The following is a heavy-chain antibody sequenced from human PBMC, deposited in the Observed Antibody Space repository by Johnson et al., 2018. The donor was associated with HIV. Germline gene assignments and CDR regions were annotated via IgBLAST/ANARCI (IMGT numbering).Heavy chain of an antibody. CDR1: GFTFDDYA. Sequence: VQLVESGGGLVQPGRSLRLSCAASGFTFDDYAMHWVRQAPGKGLEWVANIKEDGSEKYYVDSVKGRFTISRDNAKNSLYLQINSLRTEDTALYYCAKDASGSYSRAQSISDAFDIWGQGTMVTVSS. CDR2: IKEDGSEK. J-gene: IGHJ3*02. D-gene: IGHD1-26*01. V-gene: IGHV3-7*03. CDR3: AKDASGSYSRAQSISDAFDI.